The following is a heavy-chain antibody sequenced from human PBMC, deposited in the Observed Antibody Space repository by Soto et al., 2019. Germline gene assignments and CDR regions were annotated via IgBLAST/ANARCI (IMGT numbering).Heavy chain of an antibody. CDR2: TYYRSKWYY. Sequence: SQTLSLTCVITGDSVSSNSAGWSWVRQCPSRGLEWLGRTYYRSKWYYEYAVSVRGRITINPDTSKNQYSLQLNSVTPEDTAVYFCARGEQYSGRIFDYWGQGILVTVSS. CDR1: GDSVSSNSAG. D-gene: IGHD1-26*01. V-gene: IGHV6-1*01. J-gene: IGHJ4*02. CDR3: ARGEQYSGRIFDY.